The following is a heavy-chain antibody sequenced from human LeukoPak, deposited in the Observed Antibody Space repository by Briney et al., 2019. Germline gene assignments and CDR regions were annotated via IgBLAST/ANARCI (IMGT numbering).Heavy chain of an antibody. CDR3: ARDSSPDY. V-gene: IGHV3-48*03. J-gene: IGHJ4*02. Sequence: GGSLRLSCAASGFTFSSYEMNWVRQAPGKGLEWVSYISTSGSTIYYADSVKGRFTISRDNAQNSLFPQMNSLRAEDTAVYYCARDSSPDYWGQGTLVTVSS. CDR1: GFTFSSYE. CDR2: ISTSGSTI. D-gene: IGHD6-13*01.